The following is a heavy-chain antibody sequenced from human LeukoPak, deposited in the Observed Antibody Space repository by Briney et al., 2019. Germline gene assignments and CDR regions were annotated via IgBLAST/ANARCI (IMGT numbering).Heavy chain of an antibody. CDR2: IYHSGRT. CDR3: ARSELLWFGGVNSGFDY. CDR1: GYSISSGYS. Sequence: SETLSLTCTVSGYSISSGYSWGWIRQPPGKGLEWIGTIYHSGRTYYNPSLKSRVTISLDTSKNQFSLKLSSVTAADTAVYYCARSELLWFGGVNSGFDYWGQGTLVTVSS. V-gene: IGHV4-38-2*02. D-gene: IGHD3-10*01. J-gene: IGHJ4*02.